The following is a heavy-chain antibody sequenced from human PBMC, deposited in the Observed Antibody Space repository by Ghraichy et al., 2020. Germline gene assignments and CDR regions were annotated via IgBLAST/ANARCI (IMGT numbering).Heavy chain of an antibody. CDR3: ARESPGGFDP. CDR1: GGSFSGYY. Sequence: SETLSLTCAVYGGSFSGYYWSWIRQPPGKGLEWIGEINHSGSTNYNPSLKSRVTISVDTSKNQFSLKLSSVTAADTAVYYCARESPGGFDPWGQGTLVTVSS. V-gene: IGHV4-34*01. J-gene: IGHJ5*02. CDR2: INHSGST. D-gene: IGHD3-10*01.